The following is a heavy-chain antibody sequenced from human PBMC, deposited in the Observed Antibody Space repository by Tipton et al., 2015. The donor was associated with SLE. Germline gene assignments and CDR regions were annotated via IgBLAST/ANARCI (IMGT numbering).Heavy chain of an antibody. CDR1: GYTFTSYG. CDR2: ISAYNGNT. D-gene: IGHD6-6*01. Sequence: LVQSGAEVKKPGASVKVSCKASGYTFTSYGFTWVRQAPGQGLEWMGWISAYNGNTNYAQKLQGRVTMTTDTSTRTAYMELRSLRSDDTAVYYCAITLLEYSSSFDPWGQGTLVTVSS. CDR3: AITLLEYSSSFDP. J-gene: IGHJ5*02. V-gene: IGHV1-18*01.